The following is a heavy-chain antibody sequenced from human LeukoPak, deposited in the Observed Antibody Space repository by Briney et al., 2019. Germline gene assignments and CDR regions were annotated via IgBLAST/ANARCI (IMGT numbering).Heavy chain of an antibody. CDR3: ARRRDGYNEMAFDY. CDR1: GGSISSSNW. J-gene: IGHJ4*02. V-gene: IGHV4-4*02. CDR2: IYHSGST. D-gene: IGHD5-24*01. Sequence: SGTLSLTCAVSGGSISSSNWWSWVRQPPGKGLEWIGEIYHSGSTNYNPSLKSRVTISVDKSKNQFSLRLSSVTAADTAVYYCARRRDGYNEMAFDYWGQGTLVTVSS.